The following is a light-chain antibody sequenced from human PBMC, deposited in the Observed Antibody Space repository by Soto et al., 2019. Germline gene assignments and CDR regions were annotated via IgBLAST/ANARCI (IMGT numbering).Light chain of an antibody. J-gene: IGKJ1*01. CDR1: QSISSNS. CDR2: GAS. CDR3: QQYGSSGT. Sequence: EMVLTQSPGTLSLSPGERATLSCRASQSISSNSLAWYQQKPGQAPRLFIYGASSRATGIPDRFSGSGSGTDFTLTISRLEPEDFAVYYCQQYGSSGTFGQGTKVDIK. V-gene: IGKV3-20*01.